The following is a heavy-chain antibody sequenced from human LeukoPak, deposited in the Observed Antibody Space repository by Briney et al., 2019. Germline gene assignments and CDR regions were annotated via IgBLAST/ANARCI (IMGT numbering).Heavy chain of an antibody. V-gene: IGHV3-7*01. J-gene: IGHJ4*02. CDR1: GFTFSSYW. Sequence: GGSLRPSCAASGFTFSSYWMSWVRQAPGKGLEWVANIKQDGSEKYYVDSVKGRFTISRANAKNSLYLQVNSLRAEDTAVYYCARNQRRLDYWGQGTLVTVSS. CDR3: ARNQRRLDY. D-gene: IGHD1-14*01. CDR2: IKQDGSEK.